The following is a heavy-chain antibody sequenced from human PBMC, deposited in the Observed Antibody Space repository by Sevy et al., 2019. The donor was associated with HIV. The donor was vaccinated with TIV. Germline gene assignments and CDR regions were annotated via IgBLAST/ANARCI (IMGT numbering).Heavy chain of an antibody. V-gene: IGHV4-61*01. CDR2: IHYRGST. CDR1: GASVRSGNYY. J-gene: IGHJ4*02. CDR3: ARVSTMVEEVTYFFDY. D-gene: IGHD3-10*01. Sequence: SETLSLTCGVSGASVRSGNYYWSWIRQAPGKGLDWIGYIHYRGSTNYTPSLKSRVTISVDTSKNQFSLRLISVTDADTAVYYCARVSTMVEEVTYFFDYWGQGTLVTVSS.